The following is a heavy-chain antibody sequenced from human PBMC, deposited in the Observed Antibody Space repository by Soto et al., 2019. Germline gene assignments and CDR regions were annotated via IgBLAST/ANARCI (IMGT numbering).Heavy chain of an antibody. CDR1: GYTFTSYY. CDR3: AREERLRLDYYYYYMDV. CDR2: INPSGGST. V-gene: IGHV1-46*03. D-gene: IGHD3-16*01. Sequence: QVQLVQSGAEVKKPGASVKVSCKASGYTFTSYYMHWVRQAPGQGLEWMGIINPSGGSTSYAQKFQGRVTMTRDTSTSNVYMELSSLRSEDTAVYYCAREERLRLDYYYYYMDVWGKGTTVTVSS. J-gene: IGHJ6*03.